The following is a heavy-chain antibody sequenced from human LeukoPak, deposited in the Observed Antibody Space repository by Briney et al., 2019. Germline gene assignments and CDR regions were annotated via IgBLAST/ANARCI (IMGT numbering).Heavy chain of an antibody. CDR2: IKEDGSEK. D-gene: IGHD5-24*01. CDR1: GFTFSSLW. V-gene: IGHV3-7*01. J-gene: IGHJ5*02. Sequence: PGGSLRLSCVGSGFTFSSLWMNWVRQAPGKGLEWVANIKEDGSEKYYVDSVKGRFTVSRDNAKNSLYLQMSNLRAEDTAIYYCRSGHYDGYAWEQGTLVTVSS. CDR3: RSGHYDGYA.